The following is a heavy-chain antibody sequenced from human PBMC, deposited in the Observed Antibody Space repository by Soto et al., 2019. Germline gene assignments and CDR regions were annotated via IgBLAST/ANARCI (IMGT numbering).Heavy chain of an antibody. D-gene: IGHD6-19*01. CDR2: VSHEGRNT. CDR3: AKGGRQWLVTSDFNY. V-gene: IGHV3-30*18. Sequence: VQLVESGGGVVQPGRSLRFSCAASGFPFSDYAMHWVGQAPGKGLGWGAVVSHEGRNTHYADSVKGRFTISRDSSKNTVSLEMTSLRAEDTAVYYCAKGGRQWLVTSDFNYWGQGALVTVSS. J-gene: IGHJ4*02. CDR1: GFPFSDYA.